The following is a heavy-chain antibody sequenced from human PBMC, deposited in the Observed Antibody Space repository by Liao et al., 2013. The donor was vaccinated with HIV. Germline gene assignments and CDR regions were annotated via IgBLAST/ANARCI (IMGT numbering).Heavy chain of an antibody. V-gene: IGHV4-61*02. J-gene: IGHJ3*01. Sequence: QVQLQESGPGLVKPSQTLSLTCTVSGGSIYSGSFYWNWIRQPAGKGPEWIGRILTSGSSNYNPSLKSRVTMSVDTSKNQVSLRLSSVTAADTAVYYCARGGALDVWGRGTTVIVS. D-gene: IGHD6-25*01. CDR2: ILTSGSS. CDR1: GGSIYSGSFY. CDR3: ARGGALDV.